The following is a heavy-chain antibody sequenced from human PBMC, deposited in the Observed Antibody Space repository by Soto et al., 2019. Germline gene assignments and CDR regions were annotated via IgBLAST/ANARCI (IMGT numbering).Heavy chain of an antibody. CDR1: GGTFSSYA. V-gene: IGHV1-69*13. CDR2: IIPIFGTA. D-gene: IGHD5-12*01. Sequence: SVKVSCKASGGTFSSYAISWVRQAPGQGLEWMGGIIPIFGTANYAQKFQGRVTITANESTSTAYMELSSLRSEDTAVYYCANAEGYSGYDYGYFDYWGQGTLVTVSS. CDR3: ANAEGYSGYDYGYFDY. J-gene: IGHJ4*02.